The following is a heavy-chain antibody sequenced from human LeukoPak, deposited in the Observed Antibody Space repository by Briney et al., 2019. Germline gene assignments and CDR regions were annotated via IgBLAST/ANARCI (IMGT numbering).Heavy chain of an antibody. J-gene: IGHJ4*02. CDR2: INHSGST. V-gene: IGHV4-34*01. CDR1: GGSFIGYH. D-gene: IGHD4-23*01. CDR3: ARDPTTVVITPYYFDD. Sequence: SETLSLTCAVSGGSFIGYHWNWIRQPPGKGLEWIGEINHSGSTNYNPSLKSRVTISVDTSKNQFSLKLRSVTAADTAVYYCARDPTTVVITPYYFDDWGQGTLVTVSS.